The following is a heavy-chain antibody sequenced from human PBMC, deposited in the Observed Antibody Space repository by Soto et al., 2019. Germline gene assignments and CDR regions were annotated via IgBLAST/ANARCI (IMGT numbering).Heavy chain of an antibody. J-gene: IGHJ6*02. Sequence: QVQLQQWGAGLLKPSETLSLTCAVYGGSFSGHYWSWIRQPPGKGLEWIGEISHSGSPNFNPSLKSLVTISVDTSKNQFSLKVRSVTAADTAVYYCARGRGMDVWGQGTTVTVSS. CDR2: ISHSGSP. CDR1: GGSFSGHY. CDR3: ARGRGMDV. V-gene: IGHV4-34*01.